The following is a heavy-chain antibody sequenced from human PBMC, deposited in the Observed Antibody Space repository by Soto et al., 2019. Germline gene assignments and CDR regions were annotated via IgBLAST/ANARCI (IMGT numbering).Heavy chain of an antibody. J-gene: IGHJ4*02. CDR3: ARVISMDLLLHTAPGY. V-gene: IGHV3-48*02. Sequence: PGGSLILSCAASGFTFSSYSMNWVRQAPGKGLECVSYISSSSSTIYYADSVKGRFTISRDNAKNSLYLQMNSLRDEDTAVYRCARVISMDLLLHTAPGYWGQGTLVTVSS. CDR1: GFTFSSYS. D-gene: IGHD5-18*01. CDR2: ISSSSSTI.